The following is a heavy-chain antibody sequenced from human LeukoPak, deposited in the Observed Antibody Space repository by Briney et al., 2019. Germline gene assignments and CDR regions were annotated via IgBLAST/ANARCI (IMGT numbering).Heavy chain of an antibody. CDR3: AGDLRQLWFSY. V-gene: IGHV4-39*07. CDR2: IYYSGST. D-gene: IGHD5-18*01. CDR1: GGSISSSSYY. J-gene: IGHJ4*02. Sequence: SETLSLTCTVSGGSISSSSYYWGWIRQPPGKGLEWIGSIYYSGSTYYNPSLKSRVTISVDTSKNQFSLKLSSVTAADTAVYYCAGDLRQLWFSYWGQGTLVTVSS.